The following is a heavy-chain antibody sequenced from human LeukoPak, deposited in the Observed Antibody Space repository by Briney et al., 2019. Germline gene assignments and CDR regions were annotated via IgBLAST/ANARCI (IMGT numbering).Heavy chain of an antibody. J-gene: IGHJ4*02. V-gene: IGHV4-59*01. CDR2: IFYSGST. CDR3: ASSPYSSGWNNQ. Sequence: PSETLSLTCTVSGGSITSYYWSWIRQLPGKGLEWIGYIFYSGSTKYNPSLKSRVTISVDTSKNQFSLKLSSVTAADTAVYYCASSPYSSGWNNQWGQGTLVTVSS. D-gene: IGHD6-19*01. CDR1: GGSITSYY.